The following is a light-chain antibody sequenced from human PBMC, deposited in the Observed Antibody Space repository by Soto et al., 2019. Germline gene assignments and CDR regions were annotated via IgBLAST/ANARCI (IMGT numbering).Light chain of an antibody. CDR3: QQYNSLYT. V-gene: IGKV2-28*01. Sequence: IVMTQSPLSLPVTPGEPASISCRSSHSLLHSNGYNYLDWYLQKPGQSPQLLIYKVSILESGVPSRFSGSGSGTEFTLTISSLQPDDFATYYCQQYNSLYTFGQGTKVDIK. J-gene: IGKJ2*01. CDR1: HSLLHSNGYNY. CDR2: KVS.